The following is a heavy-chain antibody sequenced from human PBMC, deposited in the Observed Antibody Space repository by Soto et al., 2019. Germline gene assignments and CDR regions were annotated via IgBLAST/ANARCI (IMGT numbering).Heavy chain of an antibody. CDR3: ARDPRLWFGEGDYYYGMDV. D-gene: IGHD3-10*01. CDR1: GYTFTSYG. V-gene: IGHV1-18*01. Sequence: QVQLVQSGAEVKKPGASVKVSCKASGYTFTSYGISWVRQAPGQGLEWMGWISAYNGNTNYAQKLQGRVTMTTDTATSTAYMELRSLRSDDTAVYYCARDPRLWFGEGDYYYGMDVWGQGTTVTVSS. J-gene: IGHJ6*02. CDR2: ISAYNGNT.